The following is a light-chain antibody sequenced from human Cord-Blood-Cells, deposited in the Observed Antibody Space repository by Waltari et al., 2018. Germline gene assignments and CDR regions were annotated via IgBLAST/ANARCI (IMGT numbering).Light chain of an antibody. CDR3: SSYTSSSTVV. V-gene: IGLV2-14*01. J-gene: IGLJ2*01. Sequence: QSALTQPASESGSPGQSITISCTGTTSDVGGYNYVSWYQQHPGKALKLMIYDVSNRPSGVSNRFSGSKSGNTASLTISGLQAEDEADYYCSSYTSSSTVVFGGGTKLTVL. CDR1: TSDVGGYNY. CDR2: DVS.